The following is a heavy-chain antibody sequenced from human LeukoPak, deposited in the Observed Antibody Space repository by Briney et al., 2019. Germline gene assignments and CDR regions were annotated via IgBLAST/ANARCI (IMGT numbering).Heavy chain of an antibody. V-gene: IGHV4-59*01. CDR2: IPYSGST. D-gene: IGHD3-9*01. Sequence: KASETLSLTCTVFGGSISSYYWSWIRQPPGKGLEWIGYIPYSGSTNYNPSLKSRVSISVDTSKNQLSLKLSSVTAADTAVYYCARDLVGYDILTGFGGYFDLWGRGTLVTVSS. CDR1: GGSISSYY. J-gene: IGHJ2*01. CDR3: ARDLVGYDILTGFGGYFDL.